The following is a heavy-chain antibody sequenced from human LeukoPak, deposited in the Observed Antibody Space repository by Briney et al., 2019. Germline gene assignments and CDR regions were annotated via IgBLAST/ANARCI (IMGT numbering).Heavy chain of an antibody. CDR2: IFTSGNT. CDR3: ARGSSIDFDY. J-gene: IGHJ4*02. V-gene: IGHV4-4*07. CDR1: GGSISSYY. D-gene: IGHD2/OR15-2a*01. Sequence: SETLSLTCTVSGGSISSYYRSWIRQPAGKGLEWIGRIFTSGNTKYNPSLKSRVTMSLDTSTNQFSLKLSSVTAADTAVYYCARGSSIDFDYWGQGTLVTVSS.